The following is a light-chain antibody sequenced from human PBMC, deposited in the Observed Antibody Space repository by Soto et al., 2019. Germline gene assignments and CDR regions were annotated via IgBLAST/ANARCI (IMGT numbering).Light chain of an antibody. CDR1: QTISSW. J-gene: IGKJ1*01. CDR2: KAS. V-gene: IGKV1-5*03. CDR3: QNYNSYSEA. Sequence: DIQMTQSPSTLSGSVGDRVTITCRASQTISSWLAWYQQKPGKAPKLLIYKASTLKSGVPSRFSGSGSGTEFTLTISSLQPDDFATYYCQNYNSYSEAFGHGTKVELK.